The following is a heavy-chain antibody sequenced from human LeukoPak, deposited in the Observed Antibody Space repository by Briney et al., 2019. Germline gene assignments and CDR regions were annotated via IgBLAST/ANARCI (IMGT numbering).Heavy chain of an antibody. D-gene: IGHD3-3*01. Sequence: GRSLRLSCAASGFTYTAYGFHWVRQAPGKGLEWVAVVSYDGSIQYYADSVEGRFTISRHDSKNTLYLQMNSLRAEDTAIYYCARGKSVLDYWGQGTLVTVSS. V-gene: IGHV3-30*14. CDR3: ARGKSVLDY. CDR2: VSYDGSIQ. CDR1: GFTYTAYG. J-gene: IGHJ4*02.